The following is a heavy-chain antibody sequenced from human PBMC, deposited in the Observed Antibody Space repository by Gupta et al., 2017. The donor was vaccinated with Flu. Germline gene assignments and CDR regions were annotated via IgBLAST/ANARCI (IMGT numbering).Heavy chain of an antibody. J-gene: IGHJ4*02. V-gene: IGHV3-11*01. Sequence: MNWIRQAPGKGLEWVAYISNIGGIIRHTDSVKGRFSISRDTAKSSLYLQMNSLRAEDTAVYYCARSSGGYVGYWGQGTLVTVSS. CDR3: ARSSGGYVGY. CDR2: ISNIGGII. D-gene: IGHD5-12*01.